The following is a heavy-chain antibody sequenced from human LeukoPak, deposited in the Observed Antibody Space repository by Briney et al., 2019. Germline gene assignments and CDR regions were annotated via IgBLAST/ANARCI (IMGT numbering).Heavy chain of an antibody. CDR1: GGSFSGYY. J-gene: IGHJ4*02. Sequence: SETLSLTCAVYGGSFSGYYWSWVRQPPGKGLEWIGAINDSGNTNYNPSLKSRLTISVDTSKNQFSLKLSSVTAADTAVYYCARDGYYNLYYWGQGTLVTVSS. V-gene: IGHV4-34*01. D-gene: IGHD1-26*01. CDR3: ARDGYYNLYY. CDR2: INDSGNT.